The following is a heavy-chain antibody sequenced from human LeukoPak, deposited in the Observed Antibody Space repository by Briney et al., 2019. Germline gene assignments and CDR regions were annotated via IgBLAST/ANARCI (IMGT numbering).Heavy chain of an antibody. J-gene: IGHJ4*02. CDR1: GFSFSSTW. D-gene: IGHD4-23*01. CDR2: INKDGSEK. V-gene: IGHV3-7*05. Sequence: GGSLRLSCAASGFSFSSTWMTWVRQAPGKGLERVANINKDGSEKYYVDSVKGRFTISRDNAKNSLYLQMNNLRAENTAVYYCARDQGWQQFDYWGQGTLVTVSS. CDR3: ARDQGWQQFDY.